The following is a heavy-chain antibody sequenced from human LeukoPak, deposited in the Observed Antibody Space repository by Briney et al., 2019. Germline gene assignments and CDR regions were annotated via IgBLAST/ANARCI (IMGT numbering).Heavy chain of an antibody. Sequence: PSETLSLTCTVSGGSISSYYWSWIRQPAGKGLEWIGCIHTTGSTNYNPSLKSRVTMLVDTSKNQFSLKLSSVTAADTAVYYCARGQYYYDSSACLFDYWGQGTLVTVSS. CDR3: ARGQYYYDSSACLFDY. CDR1: GGSISSYY. J-gene: IGHJ4*02. CDR2: IHTTGST. D-gene: IGHD3-22*01. V-gene: IGHV4-4*07.